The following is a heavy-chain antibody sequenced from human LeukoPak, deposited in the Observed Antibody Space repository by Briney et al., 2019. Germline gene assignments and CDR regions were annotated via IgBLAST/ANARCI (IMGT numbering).Heavy chain of an antibody. CDR1: GFTSTSST. CDR2: IVVGSGNT. CDR3: AADLYGPVFDY. D-gene: IGHD3-16*01. J-gene: IGHJ4*02. V-gene: IGHV1-58*01. Sequence: SVKVSCKASGFTSTSSTVQWVRQARGQRLEWIGWIVVGSGNTKYARKFQERVTITRDMSTNTAYMELSSLRSGDTAVYYCAADLYGPVFDYWGQGTLVTVSS.